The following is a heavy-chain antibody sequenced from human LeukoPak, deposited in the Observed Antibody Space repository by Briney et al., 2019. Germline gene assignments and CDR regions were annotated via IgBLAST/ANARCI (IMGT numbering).Heavy chain of an antibody. V-gene: IGHV4-39*07. D-gene: IGHD6-13*01. CDR1: GGSISSSSYY. CDR3: ARGLAAAGTFHYYYYMDV. CDR2: IYYSGST. Sequence: PSQTLSLTCGVPGGSISSSSYYWGWIRQPPGKGLEWIGSIYYSGSTYYNPSLKSRVTISVDTSKNQFSLKLSSVTAADTAVYYCARGLAAAGTFHYYYYMDVWGKGTTVTVSS. J-gene: IGHJ6*03.